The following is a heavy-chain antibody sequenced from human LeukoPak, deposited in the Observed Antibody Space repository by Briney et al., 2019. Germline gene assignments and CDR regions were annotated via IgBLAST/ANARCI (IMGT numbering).Heavy chain of an antibody. D-gene: IGHD2-2*01. CDR2: ISSSRSTI. J-gene: IGHJ6*03. CDR1: GFTFSSYS. V-gene: IGHV3-48*01. Sequence: GGSLGLSCAASGFTFSSYSMNWVRQAPGKGLEWVSYISSSRSTIHYADSVKGRFTISRDNAKNSLYLQMNSLRAEDTAVYYCAKSELVVPDYYYYYYMDVWGKGTTVTISS. CDR3: AKSELVVPDYYYYYYMDV.